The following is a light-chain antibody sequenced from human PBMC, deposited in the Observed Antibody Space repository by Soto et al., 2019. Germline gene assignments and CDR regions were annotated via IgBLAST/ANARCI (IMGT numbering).Light chain of an antibody. CDR3: SSYAGSSNV. CDR1: SSDVGGYNY. Sequence: QSLRTQPPSASGSPGQSVAISCTGTSSDVGGYNYVSWYQHHPGKAPKLIIYEVNKRPSGLPDRFSGSKSGNTASLTVSGLQAEGEADYYCSSYAGSSNVFGTGTKVTVL. CDR2: EVN. J-gene: IGLJ1*01. V-gene: IGLV2-8*01.